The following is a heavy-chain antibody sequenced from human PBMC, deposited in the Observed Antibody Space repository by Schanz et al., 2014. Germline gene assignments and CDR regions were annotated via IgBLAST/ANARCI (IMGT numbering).Heavy chain of an antibody. CDR2: INTGSGDT. V-gene: IGHV1-3*04. Sequence: QIQLVQSGPEVKRPGASVKVSCKASEYSFTSYSMHRVCQAPGQRLEWMGWINTGSGDTKYSQNFQGRVTITRDTSASTAYMELSSLRSEDTAVYSCARGIGGYGANNSFDNWGQGTMVTVSS. J-gene: IGHJ4*03. D-gene: IGHD5-12*01. CDR1: EYSFTSYS. CDR3: ARGIGGYGANNSFDN.